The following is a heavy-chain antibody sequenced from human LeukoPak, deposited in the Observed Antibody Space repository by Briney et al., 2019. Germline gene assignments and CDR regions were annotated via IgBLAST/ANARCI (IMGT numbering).Heavy chain of an antibody. D-gene: IGHD4-23*01. CDR3: ARVEGNGWFDP. V-gene: IGHV4-31*03. Sequence: TSQTLSLTCTVSGGSISSGGYYWSWIRQHPGKGLEWIRYIYYSGSTYYNPSLKSRVTISVDTSKNQFSLKLSSVTAADTAVYYCARVEGNGWFDPWGQGTLVTVSS. CDR2: IYYSGST. J-gene: IGHJ5*02. CDR1: GGSISSGGYY.